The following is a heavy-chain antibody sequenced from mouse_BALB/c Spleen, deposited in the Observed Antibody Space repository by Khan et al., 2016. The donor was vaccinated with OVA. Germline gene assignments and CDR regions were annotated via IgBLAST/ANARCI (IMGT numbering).Heavy chain of an antibody. CDR2: IDPTTGYT. CDR3: TSHGSSYTLFGY. V-gene: IGHV1-7*01. J-gene: IGHJ3*01. D-gene: IGHD1-1*01. CDR1: GYTFTNYW. Sequence: QVQLQQSGAELAKPGASVKMSCKASGYTFTNYWMHWVKQRPGQGLEWIGYIDPTTGYTEYNQKFKDKATLTADKSSSTAYMQLSSLPSEDSAVYYCTSHGSSYTLFGYWGQGTLVTVSA.